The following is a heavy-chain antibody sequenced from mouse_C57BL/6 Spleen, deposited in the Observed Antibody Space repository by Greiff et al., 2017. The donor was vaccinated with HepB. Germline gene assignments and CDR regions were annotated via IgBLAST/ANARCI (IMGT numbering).Heavy chain of an antibody. Sequence: VQLQQPGAELVMPGASVKLSCKASGYTFTSYWMHWVKQRPGQGLEWIGEIDPSDSYTNYNQKFKGKSTLTVDKSSSTAYMQLSSLTSEDSAVYYCARGEDYWGQGTLVTVSA. CDR2: IDPSDSYT. J-gene: IGHJ3*01. CDR3: ARGEDY. V-gene: IGHV1-69*01. CDR1: GYTFTSYW.